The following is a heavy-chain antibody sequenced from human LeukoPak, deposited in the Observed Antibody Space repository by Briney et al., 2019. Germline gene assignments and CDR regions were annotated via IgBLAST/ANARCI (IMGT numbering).Heavy chain of an antibody. Sequence: SETLSLTCTVSGGSISSYYWSWIRQPPGRGLEWIAYIYYTGSTNYNPSLKSRVTISVDTSKNQFSLKLSSVTAADTAVYYCARQDCSGGSCYEFDYWGQGTLVTVSS. V-gene: IGHV4-59*08. CDR2: IYYTGST. D-gene: IGHD2-15*01. J-gene: IGHJ4*02. CDR1: GGSISSYY. CDR3: ARQDCSGGSCYEFDY.